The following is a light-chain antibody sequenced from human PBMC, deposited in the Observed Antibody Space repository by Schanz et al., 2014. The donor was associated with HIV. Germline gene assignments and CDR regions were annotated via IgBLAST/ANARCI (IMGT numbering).Light chain of an antibody. CDR2: DNN. CDR3: QSYDKSLSAHYV. V-gene: IGLV1-40*01. CDR1: SSNIGAGYD. J-gene: IGLJ1*01. Sequence: QSVLTQPPSVSGAPGQRVTISCTGSSSNIGAGYDVYWYQQLPGTAPKLLIYDNNNRPSGVPDRFSGTKSGSSASLAITGLQVEDEADYYCQSYDKSLSAHYVFGSGTKLTVL.